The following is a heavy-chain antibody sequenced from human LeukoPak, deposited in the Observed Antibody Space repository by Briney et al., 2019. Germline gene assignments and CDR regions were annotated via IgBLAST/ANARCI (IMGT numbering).Heavy chain of an antibody. V-gene: IGHV4-34*01. CDR1: GGSFSGYY. CDR2: INHSGST. CDR3: ARDSRGRVDY. Sequence: SETLSLTCAVYGGSFSGYYWSWIRQPPGKGLEWIGEINHSGSTNYNPSLKSRVTISVDTSKNQFSLKLSSVTAADTAVYYCARDSRGRVDYWGQGTLVTVSS. J-gene: IGHJ4*02.